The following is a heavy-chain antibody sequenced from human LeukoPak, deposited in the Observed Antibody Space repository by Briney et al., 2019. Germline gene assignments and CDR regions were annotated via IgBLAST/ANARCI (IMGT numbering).Heavy chain of an antibody. Sequence: ASVTVSCKASGYTFTSYGISWVRQAPGQGLEWMGWISAYNGNTNYAQKLQGRVTMTTDTSTSTAYMELRSLRSDDTAVYYCARTIVDTAMVPQLYYFDYWGQGTLVTVSS. V-gene: IGHV1-18*04. CDR3: ARTIVDTAMVPQLYYFDY. CDR1: GYTFTSYG. J-gene: IGHJ4*02. D-gene: IGHD5-18*01. CDR2: ISAYNGNT.